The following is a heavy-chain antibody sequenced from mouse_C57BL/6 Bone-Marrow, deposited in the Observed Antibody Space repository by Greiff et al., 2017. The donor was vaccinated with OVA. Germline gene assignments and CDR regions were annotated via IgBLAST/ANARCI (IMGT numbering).Heavy chain of an antibody. CDR3: AREGGVYYGYDYFDY. V-gene: IGHV1-81*01. J-gene: IGHJ2*01. Sequence: VQLQESGAELARPGASVKLSCKASGYTFTSYGISWVKQRTGQGLEWIGEIYPRSGNTYYNEKFKGKATLTADKSSSTAYRELRSLTSEDSAVYFCAREGGVYYGYDYFDYWGQGTTLTVSS. D-gene: IGHD2-2*01. CDR1: GYTFTSYG. CDR2: IYPRSGNT.